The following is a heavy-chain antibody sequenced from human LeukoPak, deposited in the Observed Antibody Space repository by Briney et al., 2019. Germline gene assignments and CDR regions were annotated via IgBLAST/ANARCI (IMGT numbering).Heavy chain of an antibody. CDR2: IYYTGST. CDR3: ARGGTPYYFDY. J-gene: IGHJ4*02. Sequence: SQTLSLTCTVSGGSISSGGYYWSWIRQHPGKGLEWIEYIYYTGSTYYNPSLKSRVTISLDTSKNQFSLKLSSVTAADTAVYYCARGGTPYYFDYWGQGTLVTVSS. CDR1: GGSISSGGYY. D-gene: IGHD3-16*01. V-gene: IGHV4-31*03.